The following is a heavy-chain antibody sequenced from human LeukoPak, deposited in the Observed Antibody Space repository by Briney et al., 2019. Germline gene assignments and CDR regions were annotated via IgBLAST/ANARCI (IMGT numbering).Heavy chain of an antibody. V-gene: IGHV4-39*02. CDR1: GGSLTGSKYY. CDR2: IYYNGVN. J-gene: IGHJ6*03. D-gene: IGHD5-18*01. CDR3: ARPGYSYANPHYYYMDV. Sequence: SETLSLTCPVSGGSLTGSKYYWGWIRRPPGKGLERIGSIYYNGVNYYNPSLKSRVTISVDTSKNHSSLKLSPVTAADTAVYYCARPGYSYANPHYYYMDVWGKGTTVTVSS.